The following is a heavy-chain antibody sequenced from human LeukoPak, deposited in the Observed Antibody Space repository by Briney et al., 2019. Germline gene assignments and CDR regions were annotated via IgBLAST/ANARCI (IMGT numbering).Heavy chain of an antibody. V-gene: IGHV1-2*02. D-gene: IGHD2-2*01. CDR3: ARANFLYCSSSTCLFDH. CDR1: GYTFTDYY. CDR2: INPNDGDT. J-gene: IGHJ4*02. Sequence: ASAKVSCKASGYTFTDYYMHWVRQAPGQGFEWMGWINPNDGDTNYAQKFQGRVTMTRDTSISTAHMEVSRLRSDDTAVYYCARANFLYCSSSTCLFDHWGQGTLVTVSS.